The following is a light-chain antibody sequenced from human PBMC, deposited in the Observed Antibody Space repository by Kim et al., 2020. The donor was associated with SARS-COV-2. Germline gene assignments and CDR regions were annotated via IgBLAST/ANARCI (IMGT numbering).Light chain of an antibody. V-gene: IGKV4-1*01. Sequence: ATINCKTSQSVLNRSNNKNYLVWYQQKPGQPPKLLIYWASTRESGVPDRFSGSGSGTDFTLTISSLQAEDVAVYYCQQYYDTPYTFGQGTKLEI. CDR1: QSVLNRSNNKNY. CDR3: QQYYDTPYT. CDR2: WAS. J-gene: IGKJ2*01.